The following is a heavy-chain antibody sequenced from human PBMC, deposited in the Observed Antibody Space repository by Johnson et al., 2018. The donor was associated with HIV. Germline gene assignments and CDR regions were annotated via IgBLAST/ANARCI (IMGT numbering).Heavy chain of an antibody. V-gene: IGHV3-53*02. CDR1: GFTVSSNY. D-gene: IGHD3-16*01. J-gene: IGHJ3*02. CDR3: ARTLWVGKESAFDI. Sequence: VQLVETGGDLIQPGGSLRLSCAASGFTVSSNYMSWVRQAPGKGLEWVSTIYSGGSTYYADSVKGRSTISRDNSKNTLYLQMNSLRAEDTAVYYCARTLWVGKESAFDIWGQGTMVTVSS. CDR2: IYSGGST.